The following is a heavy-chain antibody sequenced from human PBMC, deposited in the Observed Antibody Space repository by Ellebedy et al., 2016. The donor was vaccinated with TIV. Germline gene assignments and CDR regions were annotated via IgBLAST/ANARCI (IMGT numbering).Heavy chain of an antibody. CDR1: GGSVSSGSYY. Sequence: SETLSLXXTVSGGSVSSGSYYWGWIRQPPGKGLEWIGSIYYSGSTYYNPSLKSRVTISVDTSKNQFSLKLSSVTAADTAVYYCARVILLWFGESDNGNWFDPWGQGTLVTVSS. D-gene: IGHD3-10*01. CDR2: IYYSGST. CDR3: ARVILLWFGESDNGNWFDP. V-gene: IGHV4-39*01. J-gene: IGHJ5*02.